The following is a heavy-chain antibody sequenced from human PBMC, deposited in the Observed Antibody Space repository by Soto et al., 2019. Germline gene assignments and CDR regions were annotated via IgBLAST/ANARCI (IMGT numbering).Heavy chain of an antibody. CDR1: GFTFSNYG. CDR3: ARDPGHFDRGGSYFDY. CDR2: IWYDGSNK. Sequence: QVQLVESGGGVVQPGRSLRLSCTTSGFTFSNYGFHWARQAPGKGLEWVAVIWYDGSNKYYTESVKGRFTISRDDSKNTLYLQMNSLRAEDTAVYYCARDPGHFDRGGSYFDYWGQGTLVTVSS. J-gene: IGHJ4*02. V-gene: IGHV3-33*01. D-gene: IGHD3-16*01.